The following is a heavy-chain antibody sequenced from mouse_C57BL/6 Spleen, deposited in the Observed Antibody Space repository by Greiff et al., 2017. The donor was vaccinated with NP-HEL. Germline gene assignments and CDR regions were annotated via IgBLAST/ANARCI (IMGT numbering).Heavy chain of an antibody. Sequence: EVMLVESEGGLVQPGSSMKLSCTASGFTFSDYYMAWVRQVPEKGLEWVANINYDGSSTYYLDSLKSRFIISRDNAKNILYLQMSSLKSEDTATYYCARDRDYYGSSHWYFDVWGTGTTVTVSS. CDR2: INYDGSST. D-gene: IGHD1-1*01. CDR1: GFTFSDYY. V-gene: IGHV5-16*01. J-gene: IGHJ1*03. CDR3: ARDRDYYGSSHWYFDV.